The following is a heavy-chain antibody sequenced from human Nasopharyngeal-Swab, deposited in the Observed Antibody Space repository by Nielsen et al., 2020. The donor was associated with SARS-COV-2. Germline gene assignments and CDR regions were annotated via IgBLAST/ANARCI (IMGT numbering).Heavy chain of an antibody. J-gene: IGHJ3*02. V-gene: IGHV3-30*02. CDR1: GFTFSSYG. CDR3: AKDGAYDTRIVVVIKGPAFDI. CDR2: IRYDGSNK. D-gene: IGHD3-22*01. Sequence: GGSLRLSCAASGFTFSSYGMHWVRQAPGKGLEWVAFIRYDGSNKYYADSVKGRFTISRDNSKNTLYLQMNSLRAEDTAVYYCAKDGAYDTRIVVVIKGPAFDIWGQGTMVTVSS.